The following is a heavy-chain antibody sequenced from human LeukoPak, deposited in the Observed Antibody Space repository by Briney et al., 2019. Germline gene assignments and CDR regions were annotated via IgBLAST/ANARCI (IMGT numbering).Heavy chain of an antibody. Sequence: GGSLRLSCAASGFTFSSYVMNWVRQAPGKGPEWVSAIGGSGDNTYYAGSVRGRFSISRDNSENTLYLQMDSLRAEDTAVYYCVRLHYYDGTAYKYYFDYWGQGTLVTVSS. CDR2: IGGSGDNT. V-gene: IGHV3-23*01. CDR3: VRLHYYDGTAYKYYFDY. J-gene: IGHJ4*02. D-gene: IGHD3-22*01. CDR1: GFTFSSYV.